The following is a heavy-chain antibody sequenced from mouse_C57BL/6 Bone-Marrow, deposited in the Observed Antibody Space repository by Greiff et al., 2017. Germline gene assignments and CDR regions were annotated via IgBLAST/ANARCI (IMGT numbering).Heavy chain of an antibody. CDR3: TTYSNYVWFAY. CDR2: IDPENGDT. D-gene: IGHD2-5*01. J-gene: IGHJ3*01. Sequence: DVKLVESGAELVRPGASVKLSCTASGFNIKDDYMHWVKQRPEQGLEWIGWIDPENGDTEYASKFQGKATITADTSSNTAYLQLSSLTSEDTAVYYCTTYSNYVWFAYWGQETLVTVSA. V-gene: IGHV14-4*01. CDR1: GFNIKDDY.